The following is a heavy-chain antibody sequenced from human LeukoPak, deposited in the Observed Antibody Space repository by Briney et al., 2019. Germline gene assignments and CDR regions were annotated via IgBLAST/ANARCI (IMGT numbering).Heavy chain of an antibody. CDR2: LRYDGSVK. D-gene: IGHD3-10*02. CDR1: GFTFSSYG. CDR3: AELGITMIGGV. Sequence: GGSLRLSCAASGFTFSSYGMHWVRQTPGKGLEWVAFLRYDGSVKYYADSVKGRFTISRDNAKNSLYLQMNSLRAEDTAVYYCAELGITMIGGVWGKGTTVTISS. J-gene: IGHJ6*04. V-gene: IGHV3-30*02.